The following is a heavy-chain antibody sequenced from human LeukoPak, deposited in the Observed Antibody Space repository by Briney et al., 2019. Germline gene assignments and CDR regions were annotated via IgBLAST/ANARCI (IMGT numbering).Heavy chain of an antibody. CDR2: FHPSDFST. D-gene: IGHD2-15*01. J-gene: IGHJ4*02. Sequence: ASVKVSCKASGHTFTDHYLHWVRQAPGQGLEWMGIFHPSDFSTTYAQKFQGRVTMTRDMSTSTVYMELSSLRSEDTAVYYCARDIVLVVAATGPLGYWGQGTLVTVSS. CDR1: GHTFTDHY. CDR3: ARDIVLVVAATGPLGY. V-gene: IGHV1-46*01.